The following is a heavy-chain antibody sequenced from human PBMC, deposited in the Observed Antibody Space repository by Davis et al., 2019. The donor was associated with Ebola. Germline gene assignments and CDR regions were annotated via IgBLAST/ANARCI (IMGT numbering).Heavy chain of an antibody. V-gene: IGHV3-11*04. Sequence: GESLKISCAASGFTFSDYYMSWIRQAPGKGLEWVSYISSSGSTIYYADSVKGRFTISRDNAKNSLYLQMNSLRAEDTAVYYCARADGRGGYYYYGMDVWGQGTTVTVSS. CDR1: GFTFSDYY. CDR3: ARADGRGGYYYYGMDV. D-gene: IGHD2-15*01. CDR2: ISSSGSTI. J-gene: IGHJ6*02.